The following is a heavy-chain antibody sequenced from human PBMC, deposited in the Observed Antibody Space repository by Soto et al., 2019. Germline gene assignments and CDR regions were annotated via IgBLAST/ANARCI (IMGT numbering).Heavy chain of an antibody. CDR3: ARVVTMVRGVIYPHYYYYGMDV. V-gene: IGHV4-34*01. J-gene: IGHJ6*02. D-gene: IGHD3-10*01. CDR1: GGSFSAYY. Sequence: SETLSLTCAVYGGSFSAYYWSWIRQPPGKGLEWIGEINHSGSTNYNPSLKSRVTISVATSKNQFSLKLSSVTDADTAVYYCARVVTMVRGVIYPHYYYYGMDVWGQGTTVT. CDR2: INHSGST.